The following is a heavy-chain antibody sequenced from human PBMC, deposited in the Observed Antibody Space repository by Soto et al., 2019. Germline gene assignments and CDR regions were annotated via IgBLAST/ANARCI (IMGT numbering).Heavy chain of an antibody. J-gene: IGHJ3*02. D-gene: IGHD5-12*01. CDR2: IYHSGST. V-gene: IGHV4-4*02. CDR1: SGSISSINW. CDR3: ARVRSGYDFAFDI. Sequence: SETLSLTCAVSSGSISSINWWSWVRQPPGKGLEWIGEIYHSGSTNYNPSLKSRVTISVDKSKNQFSLKLSSVTAADTAAYYCARVRSGYDFAFDIWGQGTMVTVSS.